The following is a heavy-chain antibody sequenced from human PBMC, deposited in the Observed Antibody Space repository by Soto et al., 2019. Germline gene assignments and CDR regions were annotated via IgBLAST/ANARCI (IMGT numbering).Heavy chain of an antibody. J-gene: IGHJ5*02. V-gene: IGHV4-34*01. CDR3: ARDVGRSQQQLVFNWFDP. CDR1: GGSFSGYY. CDR2: INHSGST. Sequence: PSETLSLTCAVYGGSFSGYYWSWIRQPPGKGLEWIGEINHSGSTNYNPSLKSRVTISVDTSKNQFSLKLSSVTAADTAVYYCARDVGRSQQQLVFNWFDPWGQGTLVTVSS. D-gene: IGHD6-13*01.